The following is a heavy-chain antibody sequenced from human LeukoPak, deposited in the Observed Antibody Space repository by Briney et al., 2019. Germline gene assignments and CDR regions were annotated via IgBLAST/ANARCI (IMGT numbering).Heavy chain of an antibody. V-gene: IGHV4-39*07. Sequence: KPSETLSLTCTVSGGSISSSSYYWGWIRQPPGKGLEWIGRIYFSGSTYYNPSLKSRVTISVDTSKNQFSLKLSSVTAADTAVYYCASPDPYYYDSSGHKLDYWGQGTLVTVSS. J-gene: IGHJ4*02. CDR1: GGSISSSSYY. CDR2: IYFSGST. CDR3: ASPDPYYYDSSGHKLDY. D-gene: IGHD3-22*01.